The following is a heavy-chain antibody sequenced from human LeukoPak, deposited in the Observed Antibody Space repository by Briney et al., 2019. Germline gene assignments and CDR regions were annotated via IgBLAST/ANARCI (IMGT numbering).Heavy chain of an antibody. J-gene: IGHJ4*02. CDR3: ARDPSVWELTPWTDY. CDR1: GFTFSSYS. CDR2: ISSSSSYI. V-gene: IGHV3-21*01. Sequence: GGSLRLSCAASGFTFSSYSMNWVRQAPGKGLEWVSSISSSSSYIYYADSVKGRFTISRDNAKNSLYLQMNSLRAEDTAVYYCARDPSVWELTPWTDYWGQGTLVTVSS. D-gene: IGHD1-26*01.